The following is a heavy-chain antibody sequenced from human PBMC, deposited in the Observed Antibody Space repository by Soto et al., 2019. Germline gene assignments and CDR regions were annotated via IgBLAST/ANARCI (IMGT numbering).Heavy chain of an antibody. CDR3: ARDQGMTTRLLHYYGMDV. CDR2: IWYDGSNK. J-gene: IGHJ6*02. CDR1: GFTFSSYG. V-gene: IGHV3-33*01. Sequence: GGSLRLSCAASGFTFSSYGMHWVRQAPGKGLERLAVIWYDGSNKYYADSVKGRFTISRDNSKNTLYLQMNSLRAEDTAVYYCARDQGMTTRLLHYYGMDVWGQGTTVTVSS. D-gene: IGHD4-4*01.